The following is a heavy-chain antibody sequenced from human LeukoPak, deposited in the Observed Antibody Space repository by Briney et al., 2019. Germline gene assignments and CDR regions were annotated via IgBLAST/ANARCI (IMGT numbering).Heavy chain of an antibody. D-gene: IGHD3-22*01. CDR2: INPSGGST. Sequence: ASVKVSCKASGYTFTSYYMHWVRQAPGQGLEWMGIINPSGGSTSYAQKFQGRVTMTRDTSTSTVYMELRSLRSDDTAVYYCARQWKYYYDSSGYYLDAFDIWGQGTMVTVSS. CDR1: GYTFTSYY. CDR3: ARQWKYYYDSSGYYLDAFDI. J-gene: IGHJ3*02. V-gene: IGHV1-46*01.